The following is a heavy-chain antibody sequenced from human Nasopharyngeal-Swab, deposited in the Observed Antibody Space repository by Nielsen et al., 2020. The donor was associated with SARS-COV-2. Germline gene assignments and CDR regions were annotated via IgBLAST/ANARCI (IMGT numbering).Heavy chain of an antibody. CDR3: ARVPYSGSSFDP. V-gene: IGHV4-39*07. CDR1: GGSISSGSYY. D-gene: IGHD1-26*01. CDR2: INHSGST. Sequence: SETLSLICTVSGGSISSGSYYWSWIRQPPGKGLEWIGEINHSGSTNYNPSLKSRVTISVDTSKNQFSLKLSSVTAADTAVYYCARVPYSGSSFDPWGQGTLVTVSS. J-gene: IGHJ5*02.